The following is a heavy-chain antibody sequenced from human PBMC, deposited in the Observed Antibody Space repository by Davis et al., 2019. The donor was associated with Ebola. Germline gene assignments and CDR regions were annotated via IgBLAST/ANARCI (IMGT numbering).Heavy chain of an antibody. CDR2: INHSGST. CDR3: ARQHRVTRPLDF. J-gene: IGHJ4*02. V-gene: IGHV4-34*01. D-gene: IGHD4-11*01. CDR1: GGSFSGYY. Sequence: SETLSLTCAVYGGSFSGYYWSWIRQPPGKGLEWIGEINHSGSTHYNPSLKSRVAMSVDTSKNQFSLSLSSLTAADTAIYYCARQHRVTRPLDFWGQGTLVTVSS.